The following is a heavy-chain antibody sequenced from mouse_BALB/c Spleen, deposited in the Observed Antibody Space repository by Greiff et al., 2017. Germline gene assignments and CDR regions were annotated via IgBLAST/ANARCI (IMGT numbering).Heavy chain of an antibody. CDR2: ISSGGSYT. V-gene: IGHV5-9-3*01. CDR1: GFTFSSYA. Sequence: DVKLVESGGGLVKPGGSLKLSCAASGFTFSSYAMSWVRQTPEKRLEWVATISSGGSYTYYPDSVKGRFTISRDNAKNTLYLQMSSLRSEDTAMYYCARLDDYYGSSHFDYWGQGTTLTVSS. J-gene: IGHJ2*01. D-gene: IGHD1-1*01. CDR3: ARLDDYYGSSHFDY.